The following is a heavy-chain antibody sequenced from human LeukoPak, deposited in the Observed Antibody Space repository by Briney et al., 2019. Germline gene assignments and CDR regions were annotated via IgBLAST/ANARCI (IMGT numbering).Heavy chain of an antibody. J-gene: IGHJ6*01. CDR2: ISYDGSNK. CDR1: GFTFSNYG. Sequence: GGSLRLSCAASGFTFSNYGMHWVRQAPGKGLEWVAVISYDGSNKYYADSVKGRFTISRDNSKNTLYLQMNSLRAEDTAVYYCARDVYYYGMDVWGQGTTVTVSS. V-gene: IGHV3-30*03. CDR3: ARDVYYYGMDV.